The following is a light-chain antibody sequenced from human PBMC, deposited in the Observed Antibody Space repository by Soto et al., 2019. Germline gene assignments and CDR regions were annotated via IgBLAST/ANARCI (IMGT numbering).Light chain of an antibody. CDR3: MQATHWLYT. J-gene: IGKJ2*01. CDR1: QSLVSSDGNTY. V-gene: IGKV2-30*01. Sequence: DVVMTQSPLSLTVTLGQPASISCRSSQSLVSSDGNTYLNWFQQRPGQSPRRLIYKVSNRDSGVPDRFSGSGSATDFTLKISRVEAEDAGFYYCMQATHWLYTVGQGTKV. CDR2: KVS.